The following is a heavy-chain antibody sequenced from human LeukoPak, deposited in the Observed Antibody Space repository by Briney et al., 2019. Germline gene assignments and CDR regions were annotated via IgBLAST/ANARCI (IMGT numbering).Heavy chain of an antibody. V-gene: IGHV4-59*01. CDR1: GGSISSYY. D-gene: IGHD3-10*01. J-gene: IGHJ3*02. CDR3: ARGALILWFGEVGAFDI. Sequence: SETLSLTCTVSGGSISSYYWSWIRQPPGKGQEWIGYIYYSGSTNYNPSLKSRVTISVDTSKNQFSLKLSSVTAADTAVYYCARGALILWFGEVGAFDIWGQGTMVTVSS. CDR2: IYYSGST.